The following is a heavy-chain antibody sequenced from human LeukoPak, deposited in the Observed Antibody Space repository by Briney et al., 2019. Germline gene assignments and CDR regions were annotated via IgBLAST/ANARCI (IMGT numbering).Heavy chain of an antibody. V-gene: IGHV4-59*01. J-gene: IGHJ4*02. CDR1: GGSINNYF. CDR3: AREGSDTSGYIDY. D-gene: IGHD3-22*01. CDR2: IYYNGST. Sequence: SETLSLTCTVSGGSINNYFWSWIRQPQWKGLEWIGYIYYNGSTNYNPSLKSRVTISVDTSKNQFSLRMNSVTAADTAVYYCAREGSDTSGYIDYWGQGTLLTVSS.